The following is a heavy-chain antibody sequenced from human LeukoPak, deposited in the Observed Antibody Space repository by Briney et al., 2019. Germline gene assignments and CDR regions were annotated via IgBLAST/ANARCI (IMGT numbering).Heavy chain of an antibody. CDR2: ISSSSSTI. J-gene: IGHJ5*02. CDR1: GFTFSSYW. Sequence: GGSLRLSCAASGFTFSSYWMTWVRQAPGKGLEWVSYISSSSSTIYYADSVKGRFAISRDNAKNSLYLQMNSPRAEDTAVYYCARGGFGELLSWFDPWGQGTLVTVSS. V-gene: IGHV3-48*01. D-gene: IGHD3-10*01. CDR3: ARGGFGELLSWFDP.